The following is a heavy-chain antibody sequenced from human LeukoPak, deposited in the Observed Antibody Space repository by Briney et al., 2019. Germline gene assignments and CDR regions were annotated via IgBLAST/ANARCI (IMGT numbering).Heavy chain of an antibody. V-gene: IGHV3-66*02. D-gene: IGHD2-2*01. Sequence: PGGSLRLSCAASGFTVSSNYMSWVRQAPGKGLEWVSVIYSGGSTYYADSVKGRFTISRDNSKNTLYLQMNSLRAEDTAVYYCAREIVVVPAASRTHYYYYGMDVWGQGTRSPSP. CDR1: GFTVSSNY. CDR3: AREIVVVPAASRTHYYYYGMDV. CDR2: IYSGGST. J-gene: IGHJ6*02.